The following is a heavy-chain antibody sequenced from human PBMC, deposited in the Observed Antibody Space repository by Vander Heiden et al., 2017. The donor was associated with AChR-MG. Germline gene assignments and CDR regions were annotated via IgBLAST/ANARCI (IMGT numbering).Heavy chain of an antibody. CDR1: GGSISSYY. CDR3: ASGSLTEIFDY. V-gene: IGHV4-59*01. D-gene: IGHD1-26*01. Sequence: QVQLQESGPGLVKPSETLSLTCTVSGGSISSYYWSWIRQPPGKGLEWIGYIYYSGSTNYNPSLKSRVTISVDTSKNQFSLKLSSVTAADTAVYYCASGSLTEIFDYWGQGTLVTVSS. CDR2: IYYSGST. J-gene: IGHJ4*02.